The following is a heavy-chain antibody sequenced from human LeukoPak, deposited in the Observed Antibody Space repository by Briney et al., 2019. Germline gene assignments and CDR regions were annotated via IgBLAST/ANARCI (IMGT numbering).Heavy chain of an antibody. V-gene: IGHV3-21*01. J-gene: IGHJ4*02. CDR1: GFTFSSYS. D-gene: IGHD4-17*01. CDR2: ISSSSSYI. Sequence: PGGSLRLSCAASGFTFSSYSMNWVRQATGKGLEWVSSISSSSSYIYYADSVKGRFAISRDNAKNSLYLQMNSLRAEDTAVYYCASMTTVHYWGQGTLVTVSS. CDR3: ASMTTVHY.